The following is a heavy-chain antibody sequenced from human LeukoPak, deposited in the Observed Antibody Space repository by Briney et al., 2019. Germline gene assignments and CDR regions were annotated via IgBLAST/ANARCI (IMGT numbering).Heavy chain of an antibody. CDR3: ASGDGYLYYYDSSGSPYFDY. D-gene: IGHD3-22*01. Sequence: GRSLRHSCAASGFTFSSYAMHWVRQAPGKGLEWVAVISYDGSNKYYADSVKGRFTISRDNSKNTLYLQMNSLRAEDTAVYYCASGDGYLYYYDSSGSPYFDYWGQGTLVTVSS. CDR1: GFTFSSYA. J-gene: IGHJ4*02. CDR2: ISYDGSNK. V-gene: IGHV3-30*04.